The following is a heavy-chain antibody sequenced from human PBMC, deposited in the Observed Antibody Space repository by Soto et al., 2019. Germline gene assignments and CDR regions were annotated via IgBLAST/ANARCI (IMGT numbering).Heavy chain of an antibody. Sequence: SETLSLTCAVYGGPFSGYYWSWIRQPPGKGLEWIGEINHSGSTNYNPSLKSRVTISVDTSKNQFSLKLSSVTAADTAVYYCARMAKWELLPFDIWGQGTMVTVSS. CDR3: ARMAKWELLPFDI. V-gene: IGHV4-34*01. CDR2: INHSGST. D-gene: IGHD1-26*01. CDR1: GGPFSGYY. J-gene: IGHJ3*02.